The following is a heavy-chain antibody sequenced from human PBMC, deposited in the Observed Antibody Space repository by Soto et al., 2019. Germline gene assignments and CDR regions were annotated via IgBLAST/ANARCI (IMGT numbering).Heavy chain of an antibody. J-gene: IGHJ4*02. V-gene: IGHV3-53*01. CDR1: GFTVSNNY. D-gene: IGHD3-10*01. CDR3: GARPGGGGY. CDR2: IYSGGYT. Sequence: EVQLVESGGGLIQPGGSLRLSCAVSGFTVSNNYMSWVRQAPGKGLEGVSVIYSGGYTAYGDSVKGRFAISRDNSRKTLYLQMNSRGAADPAVYYGGARPGGGGYWGQGTLVTVSS.